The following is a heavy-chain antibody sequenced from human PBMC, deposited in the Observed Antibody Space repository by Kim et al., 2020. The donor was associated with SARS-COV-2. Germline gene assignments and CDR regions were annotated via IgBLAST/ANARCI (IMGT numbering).Heavy chain of an antibody. J-gene: IGHJ5*02. D-gene: IGHD3-3*01. V-gene: IGHV3-11*04. CDR3: AREGSQRFSWFDP. Sequence: YANTVRGRFTISSNNAKNSLYLQMTRLRAEDTAVYYCAREGSQRFSWFDPWGQGTLVTVSS.